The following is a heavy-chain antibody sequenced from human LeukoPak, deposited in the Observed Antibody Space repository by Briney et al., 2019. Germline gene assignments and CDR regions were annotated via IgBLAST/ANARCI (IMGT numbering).Heavy chain of an antibody. CDR3: VRDFNWYLDL. V-gene: IGHV3-33*08. CDR2: IWYDGSIQ. J-gene: IGHJ4*02. D-gene: IGHD1-1*01. Sequence: PGGSLRLSCTASGFTFSTYSMIWVRQAPGKGLEWVTVIWYDGSIQYYAESVKGRFTISRDDSKNTLYLQMNSLRAEDTAVYYCVRDFNWYLDLWGQGTLVTVSS. CDR1: GFTFSTYS.